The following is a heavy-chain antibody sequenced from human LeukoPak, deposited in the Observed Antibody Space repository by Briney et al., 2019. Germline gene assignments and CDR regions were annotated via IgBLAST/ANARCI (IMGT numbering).Heavy chain of an antibody. CDR1: GFTFSSYG. J-gene: IGHJ4*02. Sequence: GGSLRLSCAASGFTFSSYGVSWVRQAPAKGLEWVSGISGRGHRTYYADSVKGRFTISRDNSKSTLYLQMNSLRAEDTAVYYCAKDWGEYFDYVWGSFTSFDSWGQGTLVTVSS. CDR3: AKDWGEYFDYVWGSFTSFDS. V-gene: IGHV3-23*01. CDR2: ISGRGHRT. D-gene: IGHD3-16*01.